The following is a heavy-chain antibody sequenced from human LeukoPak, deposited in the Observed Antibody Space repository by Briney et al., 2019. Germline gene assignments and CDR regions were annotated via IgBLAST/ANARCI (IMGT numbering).Heavy chain of an antibody. CDR3: ATYREQWLVYYFDY. CDR2: INHSGST. D-gene: IGHD6-19*01. V-gene: IGHV4-34*01. CDR1: GGSFSGYY. J-gene: IGHJ4*02. Sequence: PSETLSLTCAVYGGSFSGYYWSWIRQPPGKGLEWIGEINHSGSTNYNPSLKSRVTISVDTSKNQFSLKLSSVTAADTAVYYCATYREQWLVYYFDYWGQGTLVTVSS.